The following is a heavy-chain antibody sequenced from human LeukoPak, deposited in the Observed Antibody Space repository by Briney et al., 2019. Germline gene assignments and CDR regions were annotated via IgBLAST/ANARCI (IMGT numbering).Heavy chain of an antibody. CDR3: AKVPGYYYDSSGYYYFDY. Sequence: PGGTLRLSCAASGFTFSSYAMSWVRHAPGKGLEWVLAISGSGGSTYYADSVKGRFTISRDNSKNTLYLQMNSLRAEDTAVYYCAKVPGYYYDSSGYYYFDYWGQGTLVTVSS. D-gene: IGHD3-22*01. J-gene: IGHJ4*02. V-gene: IGHV3-23*01. CDR2: ISGSGGST. CDR1: GFTFSSYA.